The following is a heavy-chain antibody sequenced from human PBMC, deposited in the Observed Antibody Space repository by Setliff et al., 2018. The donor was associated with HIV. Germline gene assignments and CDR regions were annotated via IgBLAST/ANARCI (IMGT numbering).Heavy chain of an antibody. J-gene: IGHJ4*02. Sequence: GGSLRLSCAASGFTVSSNYMSWVRQAPGKGLEWVSYISSSSSTIYYADSVKGRFTISRDNAKNSLYLQMNSLRAEDTAVYYCARESTMVRGVSDYWGQGTLVTVSS. CDR2: ISSSSSTI. CDR1: GFTVSSNY. D-gene: IGHD3-10*01. V-gene: IGHV3-48*04. CDR3: ARESTMVRGVSDY.